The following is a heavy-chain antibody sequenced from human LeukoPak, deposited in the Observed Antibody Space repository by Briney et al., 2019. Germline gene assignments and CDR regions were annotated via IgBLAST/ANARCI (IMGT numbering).Heavy chain of an antibody. V-gene: IGHV3-74*01. Sequence: GGSLRLSCAASGFTFSSYWMHWVRQAPGKGLVWVSRINSDGTTTTYADSVKGRFTISRDNAKNTLFLQMNSLRAEDTAVYYCARTTGNYLGDDYWGQGTLVTVSS. CDR1: GFTFSSYW. CDR2: INSDGTTT. CDR3: ARTTGNYLGDDY. J-gene: IGHJ4*02. D-gene: IGHD1-26*01.